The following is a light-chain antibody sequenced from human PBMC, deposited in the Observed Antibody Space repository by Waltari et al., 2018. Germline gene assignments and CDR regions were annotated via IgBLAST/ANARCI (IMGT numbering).Light chain of an antibody. Sequence: TQSPSASASLGASVKLTCTLDSGHSSNIVAWLQQQPEEGPRYLMKINSDGSHSKGDEIPDRFSGSSSGAERYLTISSVQSEDEADYYCQTGGHGTWVFGGGTKLTVL. CDR2: INSDGSH. CDR3: QTGGHGTWV. V-gene: IGLV4-69*01. CDR1: SGHSSNI. J-gene: IGLJ3*02.